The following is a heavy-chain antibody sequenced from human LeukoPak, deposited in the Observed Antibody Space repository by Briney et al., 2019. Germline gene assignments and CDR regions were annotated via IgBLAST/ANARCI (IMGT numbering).Heavy chain of an antibody. V-gene: IGHV1-46*01. CDR3: ARRNILYFDY. Sequence: ASVNVSCKASGNTFTSYYMHWVRQAPGQGLEWMGIINPSGGSTSYAQKFQGRVTMTSDTSTSTVYMELSSLKSEDTAVYYCARRNILYFDYWGQGTLFTVSS. CDR1: GNTFTSYY. J-gene: IGHJ4*02. D-gene: IGHD2/OR15-2a*01. CDR2: INPSGGST.